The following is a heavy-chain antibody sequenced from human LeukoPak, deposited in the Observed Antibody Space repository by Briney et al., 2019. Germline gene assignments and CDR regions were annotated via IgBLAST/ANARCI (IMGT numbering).Heavy chain of an antibody. V-gene: IGHV3-23*01. D-gene: IGHD3-16*02. CDR3: ARSLGELSLAAAY. CDR1: GFTFSSDA. J-gene: IGHJ4*02. Sequence: GGSLRLSCAASGFTFSSDAMSWVRQAPGKGLEWVSVISGGGGTTYYSDSVKGRFTISRDNAKNSLYLQMNSLRVEDTAVYYCARSLGELSLAAAYWGQGILVTVSS. CDR2: ISGGGGTT.